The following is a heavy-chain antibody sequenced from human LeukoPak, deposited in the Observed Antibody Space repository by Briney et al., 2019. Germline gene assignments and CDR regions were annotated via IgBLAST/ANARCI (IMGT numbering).Heavy chain of an antibody. CDR1: GYTFTGYY. D-gene: IGHD2-2*02. CDR2: INPNSGGT. J-gene: IGHJ4*02. CDR3: ARGVVVVPAAITGIDY. V-gene: IGHV1-2*02. Sequence: ASVKVSCKASGYTFTGYYMHWVRQAPGQGLEWMGWINPNSGGTNYAQKFQGRVTMTRDTSISAAYMELSRLRSDDTAVYYCARGVVVVPAAITGIDYWGQGTLVTVSS.